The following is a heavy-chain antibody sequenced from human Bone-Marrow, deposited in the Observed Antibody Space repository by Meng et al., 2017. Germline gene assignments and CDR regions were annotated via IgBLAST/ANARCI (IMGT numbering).Heavy chain of an antibody. Sequence: GESLKISCAASGFPFSSYAMHWVRQAPGKGLEWVAVISYDGSNKYYPDSVKGRFTISRDNSKNTLYLQMNSLRAEDTAVYYCARDRRRFGQSLDYWGQGTLVTVSS. V-gene: IGHV3-30*04. CDR3: ARDRRRFGQSLDY. CDR2: ISYDGSNK. J-gene: IGHJ4*02. D-gene: IGHD3-10*01. CDR1: GFPFSSYA.